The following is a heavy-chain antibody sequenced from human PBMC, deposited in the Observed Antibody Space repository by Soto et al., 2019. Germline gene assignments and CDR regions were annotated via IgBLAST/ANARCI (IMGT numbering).Heavy chain of an antibody. CDR2: ISYDGSNK. Sequence: QVQLVESGGGVVQPGRSLRLSCAASGFTFSSYGMHWVRQAPGKGLEWVAVISYDGSNKYYADSVKGRFTISRDNSKNTLYLQMNSLRAEDTAVYYCAKTLYSSSWSPPRDYYYGMDVWGQGTTVTVSS. V-gene: IGHV3-30*18. J-gene: IGHJ6*02. CDR1: GFTFSSYG. CDR3: AKTLYSSSWSPPRDYYYGMDV. D-gene: IGHD6-13*01.